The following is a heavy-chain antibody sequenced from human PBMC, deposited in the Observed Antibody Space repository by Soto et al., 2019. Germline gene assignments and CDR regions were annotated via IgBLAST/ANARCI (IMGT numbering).Heavy chain of an antibody. D-gene: IGHD3-10*01. CDR1: GGSFRGYY. V-gene: IGHV4-34*01. CDR3: ARDRRLITMVRGVSLWFDP. CDR2: INHSGST. Sequence: SETLSLTCAVYGGSFRGYYWSWIRQPPGKGLEWIGEINHSGSTNYNPSIKSRVTISVDTSKNQFSLKLSSVTAADTAVYYCARDRRLITMVRGVSLWFDPWGQGTLVT. J-gene: IGHJ5*02.